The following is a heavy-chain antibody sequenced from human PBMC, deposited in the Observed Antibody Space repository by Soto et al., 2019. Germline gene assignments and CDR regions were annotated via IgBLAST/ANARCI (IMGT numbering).Heavy chain of an antibody. CDR3: ARDRVVRYCDWSHDAFDI. Sequence: QVQLVQSGAEVKKPGASVKVSCKASGYTFTSYDINWVRQATGQGLEWMGWMNPNSGNTGYAQKFQGRVTMTRNTSISTAYMELSSLRSEDTAVYYCARDRVVRYCDWSHDAFDIWGQGTMVTVSS. CDR1: GYTFTSYD. CDR2: MNPNSGNT. V-gene: IGHV1-8*01. J-gene: IGHJ3*02. D-gene: IGHD3-9*01.